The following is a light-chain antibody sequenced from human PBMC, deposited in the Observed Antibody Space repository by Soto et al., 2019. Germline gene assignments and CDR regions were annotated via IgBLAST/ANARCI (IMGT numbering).Light chain of an antibody. CDR1: RSNIGSNT. J-gene: IGLJ2*01. Sequence: QAVVTQPPSESGTPGQRVTISCSGSRSNIGSNTVNWYQQLPGTAPKFLIYSNNQRPSGVPKRFSGSKSGTSASLAISGLQSEDEADYYCATWDDSLNCHVVFGGGTQLTVL. CDR2: SNN. CDR3: ATWDDSLNCHVV. V-gene: IGLV1-44*01.